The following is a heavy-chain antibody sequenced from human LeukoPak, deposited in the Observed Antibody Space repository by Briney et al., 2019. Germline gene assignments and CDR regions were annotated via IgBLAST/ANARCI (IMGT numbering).Heavy chain of an antibody. V-gene: IGHV1-18*01. Sequence: ASVKVSCKASGYTFTSYGISWVRQAPGQGLEWMGWISAYNGNTNYAQKLQGRVTMTTDTSTSTAFMELRSLRSDDTAVYYCARADIFSAGLEPFDYWGQGTLVTVSS. D-gene: IGHD1-1*01. CDR2: ISAYNGNT. J-gene: IGHJ4*02. CDR3: ARADIFSAGLEPFDY. CDR1: GYTFTSYG.